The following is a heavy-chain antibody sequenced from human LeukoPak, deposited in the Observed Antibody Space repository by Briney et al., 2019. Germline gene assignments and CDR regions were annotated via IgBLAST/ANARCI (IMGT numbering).Heavy chain of an antibody. Sequence: HPGGSLRLSCAASGFTFSNYAMSWVRQAPGKGLEWVSGISGSGGSTYHADSVKGRFTISRDNSKNTPYLQMKSLRAEDTAVYYCAKDQDYDFWSGSYDAFDIWGQGTMVTVSS. J-gene: IGHJ3*02. V-gene: IGHV3-23*01. CDR3: AKDQDYDFWSGSYDAFDI. CDR1: GFTFSNYA. D-gene: IGHD3-3*01. CDR2: ISGSGGST.